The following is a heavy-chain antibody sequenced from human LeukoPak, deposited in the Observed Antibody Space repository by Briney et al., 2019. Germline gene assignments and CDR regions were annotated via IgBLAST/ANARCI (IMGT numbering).Heavy chain of an antibody. CDR3: ASWAGSSWYCFDY. D-gene: IGHD6-13*01. Sequence: GGSLRLSCAASGFTFSDYYMSWIRQAPGKGLEWVSYISSSGSTIYYADSVKGRFTISRDNAKNSLYLQMNSLRAEDTAVYYCASWAGSSWYCFDYWGQGTLVTVSS. CDR1: GFTFSDYY. CDR2: ISSSGSTI. J-gene: IGHJ4*02. V-gene: IGHV3-11*04.